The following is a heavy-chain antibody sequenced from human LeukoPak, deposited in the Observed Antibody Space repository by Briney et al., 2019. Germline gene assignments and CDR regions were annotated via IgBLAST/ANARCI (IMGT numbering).Heavy chain of an antibody. CDR3: ARESDSSRFYYYYYMDV. V-gene: IGHV1-2*02. CDR1: GYTFTGYY. Sequence: GASVKVSCKASGYTFTGYYMHWVRQAPGQGLEWMGWINPNSGGTNYAQKFQGRVTMTRDTSISTAYMELSRLRSDDTAVYYCARESDSSRFYYYYYMDVWGKGTTVTISS. CDR2: INPNSGGT. D-gene: IGHD6-13*01. J-gene: IGHJ6*03.